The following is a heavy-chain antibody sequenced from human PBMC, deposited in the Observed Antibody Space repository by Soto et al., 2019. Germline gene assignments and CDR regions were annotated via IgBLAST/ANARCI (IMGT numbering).Heavy chain of an antibody. Sequence: QVQLVQSGAEVKKPGASVKVSCKASGYTFTSYDINWVRQATGQGLEWMGWMNPNSGNTGYAQKFQGRVTMTRNTSISTAYMKLSSLRSEDTAVYYCARVLSWASYYDFWSGYYNYYYYGMDVWGQGTTVTDSS. J-gene: IGHJ6*02. CDR3: ARVLSWASYYDFWSGYYNYYYYGMDV. V-gene: IGHV1-8*01. CDR1: GYTFTSYD. CDR2: MNPNSGNT. D-gene: IGHD3-3*01.